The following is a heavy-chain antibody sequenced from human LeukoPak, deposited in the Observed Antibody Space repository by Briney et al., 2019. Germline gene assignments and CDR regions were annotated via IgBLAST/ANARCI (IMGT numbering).Heavy chain of an antibody. CDR2: HSGRGGST. CDR1: GFTFSRYA. V-gene: IGHV3-23*01. J-gene: IGHJ4*02. Sequence: GGSLRLYCAASGFTFSRYAVSWVRQAPGKGLEWVSAHSGRGGSTYYADSVKSRFTISRDNSRNTLYLPMNSLRAEDTAASYCAKGIRRIPVRCFDWSYYFDYWGQGTLVTVSS. CDR3: AKGIRRIPVRCFDWSYYFDY. D-gene: IGHD3-9*01.